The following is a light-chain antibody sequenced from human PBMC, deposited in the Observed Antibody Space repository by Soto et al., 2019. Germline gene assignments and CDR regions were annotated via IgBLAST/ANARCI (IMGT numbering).Light chain of an antibody. CDR3: QQYNNWPPIT. Sequence: EIMMTHSPATLSVSQCDRVTLSFSASQSVSIKLAWYQQKPGQAPRLLIYDTSTRATGIPARFSGSGSGTDYTLTISSLQSEDFAVYYCQQYNNWPPITFGQGTRLE. J-gene: IGKJ5*01. CDR1: QSVSIK. V-gene: IGKV3-15*01. CDR2: DTS.